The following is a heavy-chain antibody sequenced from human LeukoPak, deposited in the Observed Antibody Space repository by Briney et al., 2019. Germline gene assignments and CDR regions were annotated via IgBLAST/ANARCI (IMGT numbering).Heavy chain of an antibody. CDR3: TVLRSGWYFDY. CDR2: IRSKAYGGTT. V-gene: IGHV3-49*02. D-gene: IGHD6-19*01. J-gene: IGHJ4*02. Sequence: WIRQPPGKGLEWVGFIRSKAYGGTTEYAASVKGRFTISRDDSKSIAYLQMNSLKTEDTAVYYCTVLRSGWYFDYWGQGTLVTVSS.